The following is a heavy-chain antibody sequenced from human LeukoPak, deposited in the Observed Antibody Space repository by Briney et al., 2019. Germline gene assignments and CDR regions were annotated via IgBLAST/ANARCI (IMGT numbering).Heavy chain of an antibody. CDR1: GGSISSSNW. V-gene: IGHV4-4*02. J-gene: IGHJ4*02. D-gene: IGHD5-18*01. CDR3: ASRDSYGYLGVDY. CDR2: IYHSGST. Sequence: SETLSLTCVVSGGSISSSNWWSWVRQPPGKGLEWIGEIYHSGSTNYNPSLKSRVTISVDKSKNQFSLKLSSVTAADTAVYYCASRDSYGYLGVDYWGQGTLVTVSS.